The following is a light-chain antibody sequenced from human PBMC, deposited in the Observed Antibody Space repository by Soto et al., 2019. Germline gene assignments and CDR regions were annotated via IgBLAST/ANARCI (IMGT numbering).Light chain of an antibody. J-gene: IGKJ1*01. V-gene: IGKV3-15*01. CDR2: GAS. Sequence: EIVMTQSPATLSVSPGERATLSCRASQSVSSNLVWYQQKPGQAPRLLIYGASTRATGIPARFSGSGSGTEFTLTISSLQSEDFAVYYCQQYNNWPPVTFGQGTKVDIK. CDR3: QQYNNWPPVT. CDR1: QSVSSN.